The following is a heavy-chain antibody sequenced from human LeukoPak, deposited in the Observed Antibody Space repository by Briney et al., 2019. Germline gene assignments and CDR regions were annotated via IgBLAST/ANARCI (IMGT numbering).Heavy chain of an antibody. V-gene: IGHV3-48*04. D-gene: IGHD3-3*01. Sequence: GGSLRLSCAASGFTFSSYSMNWVRQAPGKGLEWVSYISSSSSAIYYADSVKGRFAISRDNAKNSLYLQMNSLRAEDTAVYYCARDPRTHYDFWSGYQYYYYMDVWGKGTTVTVSS. CDR1: GFTFSSYS. CDR3: ARDPRTHYDFWSGYQYYYYMDV. CDR2: ISSSSSAI. J-gene: IGHJ6*03.